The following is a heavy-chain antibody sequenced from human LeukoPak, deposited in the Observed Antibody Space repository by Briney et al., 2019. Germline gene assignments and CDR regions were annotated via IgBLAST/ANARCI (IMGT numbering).Heavy chain of an antibody. CDR1: GGSFSGYY. CDR3: ARDHEYSSSAESDAFDI. V-gene: IGHV4-59*01. Sequence: SETLSLTCAVYGGSFSGYYWSWIRQPPGKGLEWIGYIYYSGSTNYNPSLKSRVTISVDTSKNQFSLKLSSVTAADTAVYYCARDHEYSSSAESDAFDIWGQGTMVTVSS. CDR2: IYYSGST. D-gene: IGHD6-6*01. J-gene: IGHJ3*02.